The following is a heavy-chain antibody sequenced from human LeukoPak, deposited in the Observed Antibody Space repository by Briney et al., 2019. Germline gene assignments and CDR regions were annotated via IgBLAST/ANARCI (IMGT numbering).Heavy chain of an antibody. Sequence: ASVKVSCKASGGTFSSYAISWVRQAPGQGLEWMGRIIPILGIANYAQKFQGRVTITADKSTSTAYMELSSLRSEDTAVYYCARAAVGATTWTETAWFDPWGQGTLVTVSS. CDR3: ARAAVGATTWTETAWFDP. CDR1: GGTFSSYA. J-gene: IGHJ5*02. D-gene: IGHD1-26*01. CDR2: IIPILGIA. V-gene: IGHV1-69*04.